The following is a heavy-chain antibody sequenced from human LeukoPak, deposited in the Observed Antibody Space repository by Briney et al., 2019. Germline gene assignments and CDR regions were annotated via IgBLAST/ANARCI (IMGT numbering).Heavy chain of an antibody. D-gene: IGHD5-18*01. CDR2: IYYSGST. CDR1: GGSISSSSYY. Sequence: SETLSLTCTVSGGSISSSSYYWGWIRQPPGKGLEWIGSIYYSGSTYYNPSLKSRVTISVDTSKNQFSLKLSSVTAADTAVYYCARDQIQLWSHWYFDLWGRGTLVTVSS. J-gene: IGHJ2*01. CDR3: ARDQIQLWSHWYFDL. V-gene: IGHV4-39*07.